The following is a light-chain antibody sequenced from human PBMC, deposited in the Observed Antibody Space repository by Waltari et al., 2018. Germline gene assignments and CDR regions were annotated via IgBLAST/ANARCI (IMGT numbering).Light chain of an antibody. CDR2: GAS. CDR3: QQYNDWPLYT. V-gene: IGKV3-15*01. Sequence: ERATLSCRASQSVGGNLAWYQQKPGQAPRLLIYGASTWVTGLPARFSGSGSETEFTLTISSVQSEDFAVYYCQQYNDWPLYTFGQGTKLEIK. J-gene: IGKJ2*01. CDR1: QSVGGN.